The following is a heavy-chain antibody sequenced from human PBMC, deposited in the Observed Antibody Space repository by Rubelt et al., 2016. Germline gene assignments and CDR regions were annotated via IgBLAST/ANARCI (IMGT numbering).Heavy chain of an antibody. V-gene: IGHV1-69*04. D-gene: IGHD3-16*02. J-gene: IGHJ4*02. CDR2: IIPILGIA. CDR1: GGTFSSYA. Sequence: QVQLVQSGAEVKKPGSSVKVSCKASGGTFSSYAISWVRQAPGQGLEWMGRIIPILGIANYAQKFQGRVTITADKSTSTAYMELSSLRSEDTAVYYCATALDSYLQFDCWGQGTLVTVSS. CDR3: ATALDSYLQFDC.